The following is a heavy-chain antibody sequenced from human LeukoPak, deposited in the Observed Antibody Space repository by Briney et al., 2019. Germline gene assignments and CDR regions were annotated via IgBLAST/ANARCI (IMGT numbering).Heavy chain of an antibody. CDR3: ARDGCSSTSCYMDY. CDR2: IIPIFGTA. Sequence: SSVTVSCKASGGTFSSYAISWVRQAPGQGLEWMGGIIPIFGTANYAQKFQGRVTITADKSTSTAYMELSSLRSEDTAVYYCARDGCSSTSCYMDYWGQGTLVTVSS. D-gene: IGHD2-2*02. CDR1: GGTFSSYA. J-gene: IGHJ4*02. V-gene: IGHV1-69*06.